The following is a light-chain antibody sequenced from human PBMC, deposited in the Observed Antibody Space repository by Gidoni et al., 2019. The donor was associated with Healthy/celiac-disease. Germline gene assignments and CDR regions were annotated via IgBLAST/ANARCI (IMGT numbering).Light chain of an antibody. J-gene: IGLJ2*01. V-gene: IGLV1-40*01. CDR3: QSYDSSLSAYVV. CDR1: SSNIGAGYD. Sequence: QSVLTPPPSVSGAPGQRLTISCTGSSSNIGAGYDVHWYQQLPGTAPKLLIYGNSNRPSGVPDRFSGSKSGTSASLAITGLQAEDEADYYCQSYDSSLSAYVVFGGGTKLTVL. CDR2: GNS.